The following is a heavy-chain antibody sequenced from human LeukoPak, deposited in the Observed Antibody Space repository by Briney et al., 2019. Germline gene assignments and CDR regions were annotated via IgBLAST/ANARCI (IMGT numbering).Heavy chain of an antibody. CDR2: INHSGST. CDR3: ARAVRVFDY. CDR1: GGSISSYY. V-gene: IGHV4-34*01. J-gene: IGHJ4*02. Sequence: PSETLSLTCTVSGGSISSYYWSWIRQPPGKGLEWIGEINHSGSTNYNPSLKSRVTVSVDTSKNQFSLKLSSVTAADTAVYYCARAVRVFDYWGQGTLVTVSS.